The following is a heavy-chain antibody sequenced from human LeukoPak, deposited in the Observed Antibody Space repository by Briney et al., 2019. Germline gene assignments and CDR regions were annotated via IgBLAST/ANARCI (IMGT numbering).Heavy chain of an antibody. CDR3: ARGEGSFDY. V-gene: IGHV4-61*02. Sequence: PSETLSLTCTVSGGSISSGSYYWSWIRQPAGKGLEWIGRIYTSGSTNYNPSLKSRVTISVDKSKNQFSLKLSSVTAADTAVYYCARGEGSFDYWGQGTLVTVSS. J-gene: IGHJ4*02. CDR2: IYTSGST. CDR1: GGSISSGSYY.